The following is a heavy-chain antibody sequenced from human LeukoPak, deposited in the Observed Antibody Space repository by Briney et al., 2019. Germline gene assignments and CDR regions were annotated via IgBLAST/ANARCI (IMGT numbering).Heavy chain of an antibody. CDR1: GYTFSVYY. Sequence: ASVKVSCKASGYTFSVYYMHWVRQAPGQGLEWMGWINPNSGGTNYAQKFQGRLTMTRDTSISTAYMELARLRSDDTAVYYCARDPAQSYYMDVWGKGTTVTVSS. J-gene: IGHJ6*03. CDR3: ARDPAQSYYMDV. V-gene: IGHV1-2*02. CDR2: INPNSGGT.